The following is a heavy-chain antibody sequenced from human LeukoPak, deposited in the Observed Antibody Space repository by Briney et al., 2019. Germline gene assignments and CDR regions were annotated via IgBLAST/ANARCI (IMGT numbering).Heavy chain of an antibody. CDR1: GFTFSSYS. J-gene: IGHJ6*02. Sequence: GGSLRLSCAASGFTFSSYSMNWVRQAPGKGLEWISYIRSNSDTIYYADSVKGRFTISRDNSKNTLYLQMNSLRAEDTAVYYCARDVGATYYDFWSGYYTDYYYYGMDVWGQGTTVTVSS. V-gene: IGHV3-48*01. CDR2: IRSNSDTI. D-gene: IGHD3-3*01. CDR3: ARDVGATYYDFWSGYYTDYYYYGMDV.